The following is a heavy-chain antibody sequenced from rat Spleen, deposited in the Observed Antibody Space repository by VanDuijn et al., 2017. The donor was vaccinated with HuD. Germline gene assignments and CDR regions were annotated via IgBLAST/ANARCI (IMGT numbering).Heavy chain of an antibody. D-gene: IGHD1-4*01. J-gene: IGHJ3*01. CDR1: GFTFSGSW. V-gene: IGHV5-31*01. Sequence: EVQLVETGGDLVQPGRSLKLSCVASGFTFSGSWLTWIRQAPGKGLEWIASFSNTGGSTYYPDSVQGRFTISRDDAKSTLYLQMNSLRSEDTATYYCATHGTRISRFAYWGQGTLVTVSS. CDR2: FSNTGGST. CDR3: ATHGTRISRFAY.